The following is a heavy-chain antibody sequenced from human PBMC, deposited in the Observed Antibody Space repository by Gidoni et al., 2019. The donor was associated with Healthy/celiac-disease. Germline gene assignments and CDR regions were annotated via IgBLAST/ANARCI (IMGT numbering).Heavy chain of an antibody. CDR2: IYYSVST. CDR1: GGSLSSSSYS. J-gene: IGHJ6*03. CDR3: ARHALHDYGDYVPGYMDV. Sequence: QLQLQESGPGLVKPAENLSLTCTVSGGSLSSSSYSWGWIRQPQGKGLEWIGSIYYSVSTYDNPSLKSRVTISVDTSKNQFSLKLSSVTAADTAVYYCARHALHDYGDYVPGYMDVWGKGTTVTVSS. D-gene: IGHD4-17*01. V-gene: IGHV4-39*01.